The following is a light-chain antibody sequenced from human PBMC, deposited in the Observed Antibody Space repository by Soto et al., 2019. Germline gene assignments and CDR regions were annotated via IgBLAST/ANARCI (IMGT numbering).Light chain of an antibody. V-gene: IGLV2-14*01. J-gene: IGLJ1*01. Sequence: QSALTQPASVSGSPGQSITISCTGTSSDVGAYDYVSWYQQHPGKAPKYLIYEVSNRPSGISDRFSGSKSGTTASLTISALQAEDEADYYCSSYTTTDPYVFGTGTRSPS. CDR3: SSYTTTDPYV. CDR1: SSDVGAYDY. CDR2: EVS.